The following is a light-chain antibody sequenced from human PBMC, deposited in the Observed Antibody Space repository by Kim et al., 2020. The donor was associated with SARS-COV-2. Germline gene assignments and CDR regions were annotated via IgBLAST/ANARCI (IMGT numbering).Light chain of an antibody. J-gene: IGKJ4*01. V-gene: IGKV3-15*01. Sequence: VATGKRTTLAFRAGQSVSSHLAWYQQKPGQAPRLLIYGASTRATGIPVRFSGSGSGTEFTLTISSLQSEDFAVYYCQQYNSWPLTFGGGTKVDIK. CDR3: QQYNSWPLT. CDR2: GAS. CDR1: QSVSSH.